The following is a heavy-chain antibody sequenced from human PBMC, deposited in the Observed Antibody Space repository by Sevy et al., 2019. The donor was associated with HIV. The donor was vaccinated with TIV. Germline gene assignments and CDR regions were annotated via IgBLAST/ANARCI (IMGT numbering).Heavy chain of an antibody. CDR3: ARDERAAAGTQVFDY. J-gene: IGHJ4*02. Sequence: GGSLRLSCAASGFTFSSYEMNWVRQAPGKGLEWVSYISSSGSTIYYAGSVKGRFTISRDNAKNSLYLQMNSLRAEDTAVYYCARDERAAAGTQVFDYWGQGTLVTVSS. V-gene: IGHV3-48*03. CDR1: GFTFSSYE. CDR2: ISSSGSTI. D-gene: IGHD6-13*01.